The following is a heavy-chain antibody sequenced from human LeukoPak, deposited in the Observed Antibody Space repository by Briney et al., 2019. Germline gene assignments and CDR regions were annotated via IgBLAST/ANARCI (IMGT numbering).Heavy chain of an antibody. CDR1: GGSFSGYY. D-gene: IGHD5-24*01. CDR2: INHSGST. J-gene: IGHJ4*02. CDR3: ARGRRDGYKGGYYFDY. Sequence: SETPSLTCDVYGGSFSGYYWSWIRQPPGKGLEWIGEINHSGSTNYNPSLKSRVTISVDTSKNQFSLKLSSVTAADTAVYYCARGRRDGYKGGYYFDYWGQGTLVTVSS. V-gene: IGHV4-34*01.